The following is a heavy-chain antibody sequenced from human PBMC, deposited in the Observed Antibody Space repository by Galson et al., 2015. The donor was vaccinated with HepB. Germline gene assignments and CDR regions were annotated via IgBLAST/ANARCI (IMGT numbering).Heavy chain of an antibody. CDR1: GFTFSSYW. CDR2: IRQDGSEK. D-gene: IGHD5-24*01. V-gene: IGHV3-7*01. J-gene: IGHJ4*02. CDR3: ARVVQGWLQLEGEFDY. Sequence: SLRLSCAASGFTFSSYWMSWVRQAPGKGLEWVANIRQDGSEKYYVDSVKGRFTISRDNAKNSLYLQMNSLRAEDTAVYYCARVVQGWLQLEGEFDYWGQGTLVTVSS.